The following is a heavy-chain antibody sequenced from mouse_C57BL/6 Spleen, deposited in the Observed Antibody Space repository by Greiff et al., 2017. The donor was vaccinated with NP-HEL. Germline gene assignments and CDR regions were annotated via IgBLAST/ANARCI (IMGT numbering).Heavy chain of an antibody. V-gene: IGHV2-5*01. J-gene: IGHJ1*03. Sequence: VKLMESGPGLVQPSQSLSITCTVSGFSLTSYGVHWVRQSPGKGLEWLGVIWRGGSTDYNAAFMSRLSITKDNSKSQVFFKMNSLQADDTAIYYCANVLGPNWYFDVWGTGTTVTVSS. CDR1: GFSLTSYG. CDR3: ANVLGPNWYFDV. D-gene: IGHD1-1*01. CDR2: IWRGGST.